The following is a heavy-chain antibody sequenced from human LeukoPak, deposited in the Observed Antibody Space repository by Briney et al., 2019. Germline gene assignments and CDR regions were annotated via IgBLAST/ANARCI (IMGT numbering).Heavy chain of an antibody. V-gene: IGHV3-33*01. CDR1: GFTLSNYV. CDR2: IWFDGTNK. J-gene: IGHJ3*01. D-gene: IGHD6-13*01. CDR3: ATAQPTSSWTGFNV. Sequence: PGRSLRLSCAASGFTLSNYVMHWVRQAPGKGLEWVAIIWFDGTNKYYADSVKGRFTISRDNSKDALYLQMDSLGAEDTAVYYCATAQPTSSWTGFNVWGQGTMVTVS.